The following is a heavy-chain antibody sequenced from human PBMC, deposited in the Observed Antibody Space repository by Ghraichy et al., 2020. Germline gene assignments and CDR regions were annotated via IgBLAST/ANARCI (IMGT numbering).Heavy chain of an antibody. CDR3: ARDAYDFWSGYYTVN. CDR2: IKQDGSEK. Sequence: GGSLRLSCAASGFTFSSYWMSWVRQAPGKGLEWVANIKQDGSEKYYVDSVKGRFTISRDNAKNSLYLQMNSLRAEDTAVYYCARDAYDFWSGYYTVNWGQGTLVTVSS. D-gene: IGHD3-3*01. V-gene: IGHV3-7*01. J-gene: IGHJ4*02. CDR1: GFTFSSYW.